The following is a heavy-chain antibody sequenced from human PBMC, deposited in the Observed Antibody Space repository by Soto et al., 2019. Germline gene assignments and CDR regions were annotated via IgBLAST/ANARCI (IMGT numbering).Heavy chain of an antibody. CDR3: TTDPSGITGTQIVWGAFDI. Sequence: EVQLVESGGGLVKPGGSLRLSCAASGFTFSNAWMNWVRQAPAKGLEWVGRIKSKIDGGTTDYAGPVKGRFTISRDDSKNTLYLQMNSLKTEDTAVYYCTTDPSGITGTQIVWGAFDIWGQGTMVTVSS. V-gene: IGHV3-15*07. CDR1: GFTFSNAW. D-gene: IGHD1-20*01. J-gene: IGHJ3*02. CDR2: IKSKIDGGTT.